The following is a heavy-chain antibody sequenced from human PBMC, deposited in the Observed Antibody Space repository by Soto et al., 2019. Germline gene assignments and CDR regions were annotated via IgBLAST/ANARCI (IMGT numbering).Heavy chain of an antibody. CDR2: IYYSGST. Sequence: SETLSLTCTVSGGSISSSSYFWGWIRQPPGKGLEWIGSIYYSGSTYYNPSLKSRVTVSVGTSKNQFSLKLSSVTAADTAVYDAARPLSYFWFDPWGQGTLVTVSS. D-gene: IGHD3-10*01. V-gene: IGHV4-39*01. CDR3: ARPLSYFWFDP. CDR1: GGSISSSSYF. J-gene: IGHJ5*02.